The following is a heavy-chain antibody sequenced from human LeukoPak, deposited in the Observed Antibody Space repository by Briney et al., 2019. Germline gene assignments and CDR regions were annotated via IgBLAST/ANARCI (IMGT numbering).Heavy chain of an antibody. V-gene: IGHV1-46*01. Sequence: ASVKVSCKASGYTFTSYYMHWVRQAPGQGLEWMGIINPSGGSTSYAQKFQGRVTMTRDMSTSTVYMELSSLRSEDTAVYYCVVSYDSLYNWFDPWGQGTLVTVSS. CDR2: INPSGGST. J-gene: IGHJ5*02. CDR3: VVSYDSLYNWFDP. D-gene: IGHD3-16*01. CDR1: GYTFTSYY.